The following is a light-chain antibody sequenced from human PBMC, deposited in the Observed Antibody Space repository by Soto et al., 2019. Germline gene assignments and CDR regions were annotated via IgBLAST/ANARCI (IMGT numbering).Light chain of an antibody. CDR2: GAS. CDR1: QSVSSSY. CDR3: QQYGNSLWT. V-gene: IGKV3-20*01. J-gene: IGKJ1*01. Sequence: EIVLTQSPGTLSLSPGERATLSCRASQSVSSSYLAWYQQKPGQAPRLLVYGASSRATGIPDRFSGSGSGTEFTLTISRLEPEDFAVYYCQQYGNSLWTFGQGTKVEIK.